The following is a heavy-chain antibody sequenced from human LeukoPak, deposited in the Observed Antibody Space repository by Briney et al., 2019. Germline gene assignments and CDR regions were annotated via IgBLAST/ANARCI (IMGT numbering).Heavy chain of an antibody. J-gene: IGHJ5*02. V-gene: IGHV1-2*02. CDR3: ATDHSMANTAWWFDP. CDR2: INPNSGGT. CDR1: GYTFTYYY. Sequence: ASVKVSCKASGYTFTYYYMHWVRQAPGQGLEWMGWINPNSGGTNYAQKFQGRITMSRDTSTSTVYMELSSLRSEDTAFYYCATDHSMANTAWWFDPWGQGTLVTVSS. D-gene: IGHD5-24*01.